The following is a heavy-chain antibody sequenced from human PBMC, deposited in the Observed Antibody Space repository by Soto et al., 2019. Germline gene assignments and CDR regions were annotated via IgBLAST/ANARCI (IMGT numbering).Heavy chain of an antibody. V-gene: IGHV4-4*02. D-gene: IGHD1-7*01. CDR3: ASRDTGTSVDY. CDR1: GGSFTSNNW. J-gene: IGHJ4*02. CDR2: IYRTGST. Sequence: QVQLQESGPGLVKPSGTLSLTCAVSGGSFTSNNWCTWVRQPPGQGLEWIGEIYRTGSTNYNPSLKSRVTISLDKSENQFSLKVTSLTAADTAVYYCASRDTGTSVDYWGQGTLVTVSS.